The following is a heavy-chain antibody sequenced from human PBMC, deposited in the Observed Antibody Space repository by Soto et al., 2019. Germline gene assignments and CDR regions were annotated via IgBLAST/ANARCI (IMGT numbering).Heavy chain of an antibody. D-gene: IGHD3-9*01. J-gene: IGHJ4*02. CDR2: VYYSGTT. Sequence: SETLSLTCSVSGGSVNNKTYYWSWIRQPPGKRLEWIGYVYYSGTTNYNPSLKSRVTISIYMSKNQFSLWLSSVTAADTALYYCARTTAVPNTLRSRYFFDFWGQGTLVTVSS. V-gene: IGHV4-61*01. CDR3: ARTTAVPNTLRSRYFFDF. CDR1: GGSVNNKTYY.